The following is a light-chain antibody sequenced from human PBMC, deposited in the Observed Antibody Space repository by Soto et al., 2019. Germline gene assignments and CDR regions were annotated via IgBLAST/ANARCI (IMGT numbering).Light chain of an antibody. CDR2: VAS. CDR3: QKYNSAPWT. J-gene: IGKJ1*01. V-gene: IGKV1-27*01. Sequence: DIQMTQSPSSLSASVGDRVTITSRASQGISNYLAWYQQQPGKVPKLLIYVASTFQSGVPSRFSGSGSGTDFTLTISSLQPEDVATYYCQKYNSAPWTFGQGTKVEI. CDR1: QGISNY.